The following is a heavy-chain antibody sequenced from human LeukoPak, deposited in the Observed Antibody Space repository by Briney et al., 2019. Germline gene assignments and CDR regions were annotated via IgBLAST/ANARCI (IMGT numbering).Heavy chain of an antibody. J-gene: IGHJ6*02. V-gene: IGHV3-9*01. CDR1: GFTFDDYA. CDR2: ISWNSGSI. D-gene: IGHD6-6*01. CDR3: AKLVMGSSGDYYYYGMDV. Sequence: GRSLRLSCAASGFTFDDYAMHWVRQAPGKGLEWVSGISWNSGSIDYADSVKGRFTISRDNAKNSLYLQMNSLRAEDTALYYCAKLVMGSSGDYYYYGMDVRGQGTTVTVSS.